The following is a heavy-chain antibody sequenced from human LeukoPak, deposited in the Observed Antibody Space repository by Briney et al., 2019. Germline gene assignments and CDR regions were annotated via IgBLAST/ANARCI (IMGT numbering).Heavy chain of an antibody. CDR1: GGTFSSYA. CDR3: ARVGYCGGDCYSYYFDY. V-gene: IGHV1-69*13. Sequence: GASVKVSCKASGGTFSSYAISWVRQAPGQGLEWMGGIIPIFGTANYAQKFQGRVTITADESTGTAYMELSSLRSEDTAVYYCARVGYCGGDCYSYYFDYWGQGTLVTVSS. D-gene: IGHD2-21*01. CDR2: IIPIFGTA. J-gene: IGHJ4*02.